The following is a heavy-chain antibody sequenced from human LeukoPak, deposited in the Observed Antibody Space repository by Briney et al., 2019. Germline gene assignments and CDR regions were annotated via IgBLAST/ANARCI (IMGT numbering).Heavy chain of an antibody. Sequence: PPETLSLTCTVSGDSINIYYWSWIRQSAGKGLEWIGRIYTSGSTNYNPSLKSRVTMSVDTSKHQFSLKLSSVTAADTAVYYCARDVVTTTGDYFDYWGQGTLVTVSS. CDR3: ARDVVTTTGDYFDY. CDR1: GDSINIYY. D-gene: IGHD2-2*01. CDR2: IYTSGST. V-gene: IGHV4-4*07. J-gene: IGHJ4*02.